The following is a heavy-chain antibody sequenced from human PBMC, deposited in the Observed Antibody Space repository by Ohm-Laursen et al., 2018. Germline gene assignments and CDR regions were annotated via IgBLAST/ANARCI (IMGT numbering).Heavy chain of an antibody. V-gene: IGHV4-59*08. Sequence: SDTLSLTCTVSGGSISSYYWSWIRQPPGKGLEWIGYIYYSGSTNYNPSLKSRVTISVDTSKNQFSLKLSSVTAADTAVYYCARLFGETAMNDYWGQGTLVTVSS. J-gene: IGHJ4*02. CDR1: GGSISSYY. D-gene: IGHD5-18*01. CDR3: ARLFGETAMNDY. CDR2: IYYSGST.